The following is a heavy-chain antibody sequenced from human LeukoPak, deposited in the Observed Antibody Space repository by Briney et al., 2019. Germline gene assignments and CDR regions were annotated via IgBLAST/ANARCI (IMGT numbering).Heavy chain of an antibody. CDR1: GYTFTSYD. D-gene: IGHD2-15*01. CDR3: AGDFSYCSGGTCYYYYYDMDV. V-gene: IGHV1-8*01. J-gene: IGHJ6*03. Sequence: ASVKVSCKASGYTFTSYDINWVRQATGQGLEWMGWMNPNSGNTGYAQKFQGRVTMTRNTSISTAYMELSSLRSEDTAVYYCAGDFSYCSGGTCYYYYYDMDVWGKGTTVTVSS. CDR2: MNPNSGNT.